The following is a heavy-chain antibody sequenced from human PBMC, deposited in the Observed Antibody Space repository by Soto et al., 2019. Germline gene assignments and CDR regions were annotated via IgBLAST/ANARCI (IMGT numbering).Heavy chain of an antibody. J-gene: IGHJ6*02. CDR3: ARGPRGYVYYHGMDV. CDR2: IDTSGTT. Sequence: SETLSLTCTVSGGSISSYYVSWIRQSAGKGLEWIGRIDTSGTTNYNPSLMSRVTMSVDASKNHFSLNLSSVTAADTAVYYCARGPRGYVYYHGMDVWGQGTTVTVSS. CDR1: GGSISSYY. D-gene: IGHD3-10*01. V-gene: IGHV4-4*07.